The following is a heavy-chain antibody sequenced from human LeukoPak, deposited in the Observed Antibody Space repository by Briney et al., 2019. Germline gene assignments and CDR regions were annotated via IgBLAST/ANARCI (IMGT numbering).Heavy chain of an antibody. Sequence: PSQTLSLTCSVSGDSIKIYYWNWLRQPPGKGLEWIGFIHDSGTIDYNPSFKSRVSFLLDTSKNHIALRLRSVTAADTAVYFCARVLPRTGYNPGLDLWGQGILVTVSS. V-gene: IGHV4-59*01. CDR3: ARVLPRTGYNPGLDL. J-gene: IGHJ5*02. D-gene: IGHD3/OR15-3a*01. CDR2: IHDSGTI. CDR1: GDSIKIYY.